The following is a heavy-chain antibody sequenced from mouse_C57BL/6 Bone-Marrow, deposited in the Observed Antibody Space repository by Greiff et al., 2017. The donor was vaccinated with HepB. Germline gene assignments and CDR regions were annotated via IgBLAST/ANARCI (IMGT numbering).Heavy chain of an antibody. D-gene: IGHD1-1*01. Sequence: VQLQQSGPELVKPGASVKIPCKASGYTFTDYNMDWVKQSHGKSLEWIGDINPNNGGTIYNQKFKGKATLTVDKSSSTAYMELRSLTSEDTAVYYCARRRDYYGTLYRFYAMDYSFQGTSVTVSS. V-gene: IGHV1-18*01. CDR2: INPNNGGT. CDR1: GYTFTDYN. J-gene: IGHJ4*01. CDR3: ARRRDYYGTLYRFYAMDY.